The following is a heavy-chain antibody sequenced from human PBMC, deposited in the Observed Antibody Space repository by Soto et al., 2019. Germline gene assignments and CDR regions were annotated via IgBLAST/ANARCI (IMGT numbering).Heavy chain of an antibody. D-gene: IGHD1-26*01. CDR1: GGSISSSSYC. CDR3: ARGIVGAERSFDY. V-gene: IGHV4-39*01. CDR2: IYYSGNT. J-gene: IGHJ4*02. Sequence: TSETLSLTCTVSGGSISSSSYCLGWIRQPPGKGLEWIGNIYYSGNTYYNPSLKSRVTISVDTSKNQFSLKVSSVTAADTDMYYCARGIVGAERSFDYWGQGTLVTVSS.